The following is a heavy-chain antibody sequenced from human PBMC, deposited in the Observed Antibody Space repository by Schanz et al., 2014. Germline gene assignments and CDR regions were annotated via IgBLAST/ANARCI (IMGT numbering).Heavy chain of an antibody. CDR3: AKNRAGGYESFLDS. CDR1: GFTFSDYY. Sequence: QVQLVESGGGLVKPGGSLRLSCAASGFTFSDYYMSWIRQAPGKGLEWVSYISSSGSYTNYADSVKGRFTTSRDNSKNSLYLQMDSLRSEDTALYYCAKNRAGGYESFLDSWGQGTLVTVSS. D-gene: IGHD5-12*01. CDR2: ISSSGSYT. J-gene: IGHJ4*02. V-gene: IGHV3-11*05.